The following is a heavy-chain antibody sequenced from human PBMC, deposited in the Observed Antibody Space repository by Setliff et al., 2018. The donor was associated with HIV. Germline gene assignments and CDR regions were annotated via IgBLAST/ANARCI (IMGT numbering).Heavy chain of an antibody. CDR3: ARDGGGMMVRGVLYY. CDR1: GYSISTAYY. D-gene: IGHD3-10*01. Sequence: SETLSLTCAVSGYSISTAYYWGWIRQPPGKGLEWIGSVYHSGTTYYNPSLKSRVTISVDTSKNQFSLKLSSVTAADTAVYYCARDGGGMMVRGVLYYWGQGTLVTVSS. J-gene: IGHJ4*02. CDR2: VYHSGTT. V-gene: IGHV4-38-2*02.